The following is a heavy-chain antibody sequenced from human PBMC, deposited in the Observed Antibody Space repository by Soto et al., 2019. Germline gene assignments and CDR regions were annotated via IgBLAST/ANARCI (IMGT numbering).Heavy chain of an antibody. J-gene: IGHJ3*02. D-gene: IGHD3-10*01. CDR2: IDPSDSYT. CDR1: GYSFTSYW. CDR3: ASTGPLRGVINAFEI. V-gene: IGHV5-10-1*01. Sequence: GESLKISCKGSGYSFTSYWISWVRQMPGKGLEWMGRIDPSDSYTNYSPSFQGHVTISADKSISTAYLQWSSLKASDTAMYYCASTGPLRGVINAFEIWGQGTMVTVS.